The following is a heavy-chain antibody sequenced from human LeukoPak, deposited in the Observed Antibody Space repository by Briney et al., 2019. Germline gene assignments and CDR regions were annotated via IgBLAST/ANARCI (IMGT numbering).Heavy chain of an antibody. CDR1: GGSFSGYY. CDR2: INHSGST. D-gene: IGHD6-19*01. CDR3: AKSPYSSGWSRSPGY. Sequence: PSETLSLTCAVYGGSFSGYYWSWIRQPPGKGLEWIGEINHSGSTNYNPSLKSRVTISVDTSKNQFSLKLSSVTAADTAAYYCAKSPYSSGWSRSPGYWGQGTLVTVSS. V-gene: IGHV4-34*01. J-gene: IGHJ4*02.